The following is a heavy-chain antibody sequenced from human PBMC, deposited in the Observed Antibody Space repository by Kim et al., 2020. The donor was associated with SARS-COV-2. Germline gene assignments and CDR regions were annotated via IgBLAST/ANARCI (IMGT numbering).Heavy chain of an antibody. CDR3: AREIRGGRLDY. CDR2: IWYDGSNK. CDR1: GFTFSSYG. Sequence: GGSLRLSCAASGFTFSSYGMHWVRQAPGKGLEWVAVIWYDGSNKYYADSVKGRFTISRDNSKNTLYLQMNSLRAEDTAVYYCAREIRGGRLDYWGQGTLVTVSS. J-gene: IGHJ4*02. D-gene: IGHD2-15*01. V-gene: IGHV3-33*01.